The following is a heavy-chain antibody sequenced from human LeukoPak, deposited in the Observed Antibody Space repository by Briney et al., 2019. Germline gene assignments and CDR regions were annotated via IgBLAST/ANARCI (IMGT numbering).Heavy chain of an antibody. CDR1: GDSVSSNSAA. Sequence: SQTLSLTCAISGDSVSSNSAAWNWIRQSPSRGLEWLGRTYYRCKWYNDYAVSVKSRITINPDTSKNQFSLQLNSVTTEDTAVYYCARGSSWTITIFGVVIAYDAFDIWGQGTMVTVSS. CDR3: ARGSSWTITIFGVVIAYDAFDI. D-gene: IGHD3-3*01. CDR2: TYYRCKWYN. V-gene: IGHV6-1*01. J-gene: IGHJ3*02.